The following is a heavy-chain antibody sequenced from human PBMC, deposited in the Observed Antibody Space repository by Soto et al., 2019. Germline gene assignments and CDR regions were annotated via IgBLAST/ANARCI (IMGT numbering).Heavy chain of an antibody. J-gene: IGHJ6*02. CDR2: ISFEGSNK. CDR1: GFTFSSFG. V-gene: IGHV3-30*18. D-gene: IGHD1-1*01. CDR3: AKDTSKYSNNWPAYYGLDV. Sequence: QVQLVESGGGVVQPGRSLRLSCAASGFTFSSFGMHWVRQAPGKGLEWVAVISFEGSNKYYADSVKGRFTISRDNSKNTLSLQMNILKAEDTAVYYCAKDTSKYSNNWPAYYGLDVWGPGTMVTVSS.